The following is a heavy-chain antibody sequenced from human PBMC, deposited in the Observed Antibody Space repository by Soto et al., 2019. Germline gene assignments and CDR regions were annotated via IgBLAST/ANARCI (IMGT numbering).Heavy chain of an antibody. CDR2: VYHTGRT. J-gene: IGHJ4*02. CDR1: GGSFKSGSYS. V-gene: IGHV4-61*01. CDR3: ARDFAYFDS. D-gene: IGHD3-3*01. Sequence: PSETLSLTCTVSGGSFKSGSYSWSWIRQPPGKGLEWIGYVYHTGRTSYNPSLKIRVSISMDTSKNQFSLNLDSVTAADTAVYFCARDFAYFDSWGQGTLVTVSS.